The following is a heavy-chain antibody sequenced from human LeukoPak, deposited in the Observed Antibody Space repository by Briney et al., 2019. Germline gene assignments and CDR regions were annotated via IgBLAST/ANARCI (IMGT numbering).Heavy chain of an antibody. CDR2: ISSSSSYI. V-gene: IGHV3-21*01. CDR1: GFTFSSYS. CDR3: ARSKVVTAILGFQH. J-gene: IGHJ1*01. D-gene: IGHD2-21*02. Sequence: GGSLRLSCAASGFTFSSYSMNWVRQAPGKGLELVSSISSSSSYIYYADSVKGRFTISRDNAKNSLYLQMNSLRAEDTAVYYCARSKVVTAILGFQHWGQGTLVTVSS.